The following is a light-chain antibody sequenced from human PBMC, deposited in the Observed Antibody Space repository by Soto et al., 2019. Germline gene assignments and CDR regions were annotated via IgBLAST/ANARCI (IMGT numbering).Light chain of an antibody. CDR2: EVS. Sequence: QSALTQPASVSGSPGQSITISCTGTSRDVGGYSYVSWYQQHPGKAPKLMIYEVSNRPSGVSNRFSGSKSGNTASLTISGLQAEDEADYYCSSYTTSSTLAIFGGGTKLTVL. CDR1: SRDVGGYSY. J-gene: IGLJ2*01. CDR3: SSYTTSSTLAI. V-gene: IGLV2-14*01.